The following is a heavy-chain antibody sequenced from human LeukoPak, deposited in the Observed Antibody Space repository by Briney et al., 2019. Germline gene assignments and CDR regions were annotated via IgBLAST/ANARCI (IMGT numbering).Heavy chain of an antibody. V-gene: IGHV4-34*01. CDR3: ARTTMVRGTYYMDV. J-gene: IGHJ6*03. Sequence: PSETLSLTCAVYNGSFSGYYWSWIRQPPGKGREWIGEINHSGTTNYNPSLKSRVTISGDTSKNQFSLKLSSVTAADTAVYYCARTTMVRGTYYMDVWGKGTTVTISS. CDR1: NGSFSGYY. D-gene: IGHD3-10*01. CDR2: INHSGTT.